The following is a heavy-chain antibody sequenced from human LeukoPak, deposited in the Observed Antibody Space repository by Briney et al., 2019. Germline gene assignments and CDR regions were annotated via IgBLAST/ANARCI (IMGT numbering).Heavy chain of an antibody. J-gene: IGHJ6*03. V-gene: IGHV1-69*06. CDR1: RGTFSSYA. CDR2: IIPIFGTA. Sequence: ASVTVSCKASRGTFSSYAISWVRQAPGQGLEWMGGIIPIFGTANYAQKFQGRVTITADKSTSTAYMELSSLRSEDTAVYYCAREDEQQLEYSMDVWGKGTTVTVSS. CDR3: AREDEQQLEYSMDV. D-gene: IGHD6-13*01.